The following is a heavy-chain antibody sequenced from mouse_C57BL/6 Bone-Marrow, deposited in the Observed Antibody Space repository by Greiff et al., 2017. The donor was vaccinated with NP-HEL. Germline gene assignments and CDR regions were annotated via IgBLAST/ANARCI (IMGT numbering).Heavy chain of an antibody. D-gene: IGHD1-1*01. CDR1: GFNIKDDY. Sequence: EVQLQQSGAELVRPGASVKLSCTASGFNIKDDYMHWVKQRPEQGLEWIGWIDPENGDTEYASKFQGKATITADTSSNTAYLQLSSLTSEDTAVYYCTTDYYGGSRYAMDYWGQGTSVTVSS. J-gene: IGHJ4*01. CDR3: TTDYYGGSRYAMDY. CDR2: IDPENGDT. V-gene: IGHV14-4*01.